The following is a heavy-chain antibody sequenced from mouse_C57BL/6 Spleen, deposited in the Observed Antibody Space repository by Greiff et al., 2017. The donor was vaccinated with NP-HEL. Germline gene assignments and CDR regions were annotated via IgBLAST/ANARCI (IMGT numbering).Heavy chain of an antibody. CDR1: GYTFTSYW. Sequence: VQLQQPGAELVKPGASVKLSCKASGYTFTSYWMHWVKQRPGQGLEWIGMIHPNSGSTNYNEKFKSKATLTVDKSSSTAYMQLSSLTSEDSAVYYCARRRGVPYYFDYWGQGTTLTVSS. CDR3: ARRRGVPYYFDY. V-gene: IGHV1-64*01. J-gene: IGHJ2*01. CDR2: IHPNSGST.